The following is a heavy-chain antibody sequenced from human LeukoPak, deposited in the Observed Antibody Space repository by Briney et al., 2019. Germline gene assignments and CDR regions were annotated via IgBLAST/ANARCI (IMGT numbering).Heavy chain of an antibody. D-gene: IGHD3-10*01. CDR3: ARSHLYYYYYMDV. CDR2: IYYGGST. J-gene: IGHJ6*03. CDR1: GGSITSSSYC. V-gene: IGHV4-39*07. Sequence: SETLSLTCTVSGGSITSSSYCWGWIRQPPGKGLEWIGTIYYGGSTYYNSSLRSRVTISVDTSKNQFSLKLSSVTAADTAVYYCARSHLYYYYYMDVWGKGTTVTVSS.